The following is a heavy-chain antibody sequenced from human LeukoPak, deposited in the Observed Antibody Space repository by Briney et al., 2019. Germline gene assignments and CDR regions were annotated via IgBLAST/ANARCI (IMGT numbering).Heavy chain of an antibody. V-gene: IGHV1-2*02. CDR3: ARDLWVGVLLGKIVY. J-gene: IGHJ4*02. D-gene: IGHD3-10*01. Sequence: GASVKVSCKASGYTFTGYYMHWVRQAPGQGLEWMGWINPNSGGTNYAQKFQGRVTMTRDTSISTAYMELSGLRSDDTAVYYCARDLWVGVLLGKIVYWGQGTLVTVSS. CDR2: INPNSGGT. CDR1: GYTFTGYY.